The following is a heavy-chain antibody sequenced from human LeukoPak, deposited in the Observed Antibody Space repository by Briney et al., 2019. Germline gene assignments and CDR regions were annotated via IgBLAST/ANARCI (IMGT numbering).Heavy chain of an antibody. CDR1: GFIFSNYA. J-gene: IGHJ3*02. V-gene: IGHV3-23*01. Sequence: PGGSLRLSCAASGFIFSNYAIHWVRQAPGKGLEWVSAISGSGGSTYYADSVKGRFTISRDNSKNTLYLQMNSLRAEDTAVYYCAKDLQYGSGSDPVVGAFDIWGQGTMVTVSS. CDR2: ISGSGGST. D-gene: IGHD3-10*01. CDR3: AKDLQYGSGSDPVVGAFDI.